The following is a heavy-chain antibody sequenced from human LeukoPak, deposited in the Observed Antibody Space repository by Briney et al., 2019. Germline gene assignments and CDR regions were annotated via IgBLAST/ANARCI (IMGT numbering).Heavy chain of an antibody. J-gene: IGHJ4*02. CDR2: IYTSGST. CDR3: ARDLRPGYCSSTSCYSRGELDY. Sequence: TSQTLSLTCTVSGGSISSGSYYWSWIRQPAGKGLEWIGRIYTSGSTNYNPSLKSRVTISVDTSKNQFTLKLSSVTAADTAVYYCARDLRPGYCSSTSCYSRGELDYWGPRTLVTVSS. CDR1: GGSISSGSYY. D-gene: IGHD2-2*03. V-gene: IGHV4-61*02.